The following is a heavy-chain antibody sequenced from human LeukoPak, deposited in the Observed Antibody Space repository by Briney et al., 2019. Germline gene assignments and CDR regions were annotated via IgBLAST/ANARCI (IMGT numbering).Heavy chain of an antibody. CDR3: AKGGSTSRYIYCYFDY. D-gene: IGHD2-2*02. Sequence: GGSLRLSCAASGFTFSSYAMTWVRQAPGKGLEWVSAISGSGGSTFYADSVKGRFTISRDNSKNTLHLQMNSLRADDTAVYYCAKGGSTSRYIYCYFDYWGQGTLVTVSS. V-gene: IGHV3-23*01. J-gene: IGHJ4*02. CDR1: GFTFSSYA. CDR2: ISGSGGST.